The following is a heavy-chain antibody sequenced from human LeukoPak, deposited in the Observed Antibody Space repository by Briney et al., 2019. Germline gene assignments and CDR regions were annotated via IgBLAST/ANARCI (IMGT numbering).Heavy chain of an antibody. D-gene: IGHD3-16*01. CDR2: INSDGSST. J-gene: IGHJ4*02. Sequence: PGGSLRLSCVASGFTFSSHWMHWVRQAPGKGLVWGARINSDGSSTAYADSLKDRFTISRDNAKNTLYLQMNSLRAEDTAVYYCASIYDYLDYWGQGTLVTVSA. CDR3: ASIYDYLDY. V-gene: IGHV3-74*01. CDR1: GFTFSSHW.